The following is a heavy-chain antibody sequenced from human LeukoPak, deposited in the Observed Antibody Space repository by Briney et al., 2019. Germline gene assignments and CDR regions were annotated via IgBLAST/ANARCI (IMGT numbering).Heavy chain of an antibody. CDR2: INAGNGDT. CDR1: GYTFTNYV. D-gene: IGHD2-21*01. CDR3: ARDDCGDTCYPGGY. Sequence: ASVKVSCKASGYTFTNYVVQWVRQAPGQRPEWMGWINAGNGDTKYSQNFQGRVTITRDTSASTAYMELSSLTSEDTALYYCARDDCGDTCYPGGYWGQGTLVTVSS. V-gene: IGHV1-3*01. J-gene: IGHJ4*02.